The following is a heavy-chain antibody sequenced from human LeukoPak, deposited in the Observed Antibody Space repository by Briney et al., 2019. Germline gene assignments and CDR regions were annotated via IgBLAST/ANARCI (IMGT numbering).Heavy chain of an antibody. Sequence: GGSLRLSCEASGFTFSTYGMHWVRQAPGKGLEWVTFIRYDGRNIYYADSVKGRFTISRDNSKNTLYLQMNSLRAEDAAVYYCAELGITMIGGVWGKGTTVTISS. V-gene: IGHV3-30*02. D-gene: IGHD3-10*02. J-gene: IGHJ6*04. CDR1: GFTFSTYG. CDR2: IRYDGRNI. CDR3: AELGITMIGGV.